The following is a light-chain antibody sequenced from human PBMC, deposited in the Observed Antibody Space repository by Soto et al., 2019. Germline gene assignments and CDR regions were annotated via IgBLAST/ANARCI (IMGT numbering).Light chain of an antibody. J-gene: IGKJ3*01. CDR2: QIS. V-gene: IGKV2-24*01. CDR3: MQATEFPLT. Sequence: DIVMTQTPLSSPVTLGQPASISCRSSQSLVHSDGYTYLSWLQQRPGQPPRLLIYQISNRFSGVPDRFSGSGAGTDFTLKISRVEAEDVGVYYCMQATEFPLTLGPGTKVDI. CDR1: QSLVHSDGYTY.